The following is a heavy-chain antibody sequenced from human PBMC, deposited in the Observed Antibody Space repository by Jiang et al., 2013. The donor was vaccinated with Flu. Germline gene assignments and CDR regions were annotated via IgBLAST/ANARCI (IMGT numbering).Heavy chain of an antibody. D-gene: IGHD3-22*01. CDR3: ARDKMMYYFDSSGPYYFDY. J-gene: IGHJ4*02. Sequence: GLVKPSETLSLTCAVSGYTISSGYYWGWIRQPPGKGLEWIGSIYHSGSTYYNPSLKSRVTISVDTSKNQFSLKLSSVTAADTAVYYCARDKMMYYFDSSGPYYFDYWGQGTLVTVSS. CDR1: GYTISSGYY. V-gene: IGHV4-38-2*02. CDR2: IYHSGST.